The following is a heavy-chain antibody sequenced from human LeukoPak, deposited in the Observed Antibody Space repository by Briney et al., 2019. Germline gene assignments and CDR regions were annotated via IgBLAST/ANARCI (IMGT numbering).Heavy chain of an antibody. J-gene: IGHJ6*03. CDR2: MYHSGST. V-gene: IGHV4-59*01. CDR1: GGSTRSNY. CDR3: ARGGLSYYYMDV. Sequence: SETLSLTCTVSGGSTRSNYWSWIRQPPGKGLEWIGYMYHSGSTNYNPSLKSRVTISVDTSKNQFSLKLSSVTAADTAVYYCARGGLSYYYMDVWGKGTTVTVSS.